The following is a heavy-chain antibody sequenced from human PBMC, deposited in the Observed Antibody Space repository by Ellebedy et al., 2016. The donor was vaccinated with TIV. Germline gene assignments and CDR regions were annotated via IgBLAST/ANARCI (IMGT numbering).Heavy chain of an antibody. Sequence: PGGSLRLSCAASGFTFSSYGMHWVRQAPGKGLEWVAVIWYDGSNKYYADSVKGRFTISRDNSKNTLYLQMNSLRAEDTAVYYCARDLIPYVTGIGDYWGQGTLVTVSS. CDR2: IWYDGSNK. D-gene: IGHD1-14*01. V-gene: IGHV3-33*01. CDR1: GFTFSSYG. J-gene: IGHJ4*02. CDR3: ARDLIPYVTGIGDY.